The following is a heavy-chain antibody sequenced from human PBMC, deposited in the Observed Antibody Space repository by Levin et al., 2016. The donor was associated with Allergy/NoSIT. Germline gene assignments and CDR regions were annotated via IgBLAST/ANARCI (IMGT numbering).Heavy chain of an antibody. CDR1: GFTFSNYA. CDR3: AKILPTETGKWTLDY. CDR2: IGGGGGT. V-gene: IGHV3-23*01. Sequence: GRSLKISCAASGFTFSNYAMTWVRQAPGKGLEWVSAIGGGGGTYDADSVKGRFTISRDNSKNTVFLQMNSLRADDTAVYYCAKILPTETGKWTLDYWGQGTLVTVSS. J-gene: IGHJ4*02. D-gene: IGHD3-10*01.